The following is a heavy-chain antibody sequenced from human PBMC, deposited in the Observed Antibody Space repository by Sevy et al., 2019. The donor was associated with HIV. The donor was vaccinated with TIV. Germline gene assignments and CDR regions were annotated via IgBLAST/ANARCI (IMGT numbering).Heavy chain of an antibody. D-gene: IGHD2-8*01. CDR1: GGSIGSFY. Sequence: SETLSLTCSVSGGSIGSFYWSWIRQPPGKGLEWIAYIHYSGNTNYNPSLKSRVTISVDTSKNQFSLKVSSVTDADTAFYYCARGSTYGLPYYFDSWGQGTLVTVSS. J-gene: IGHJ4*02. CDR2: IHYSGNT. CDR3: ARGSTYGLPYYFDS. V-gene: IGHV4-59*01.